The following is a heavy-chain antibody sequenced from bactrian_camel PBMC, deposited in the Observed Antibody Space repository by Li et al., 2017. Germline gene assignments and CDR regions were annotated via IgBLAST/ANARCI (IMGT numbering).Heavy chain of an antibody. Sequence: QLVESGGGSVQAGGSLRLSCVVTGYTYSAYCFAYFRQAPGKEREGIAFIDDDGRTNYADSVKGRFTISTGSGPLTVYLQMHGLKPEDTAIYYCAAIPHCGFRSWNGGLSRLGNPQFYRAWGQGTQVTVS. V-gene: IGHV3-3*01. CDR1: GYTYSAYC. D-gene: IGHD2*01. CDR2: IDDDGRT. CDR3: AAIPHCGFRSWNGGLSRLGNPQFYRA. J-gene: IGHJ6*01.